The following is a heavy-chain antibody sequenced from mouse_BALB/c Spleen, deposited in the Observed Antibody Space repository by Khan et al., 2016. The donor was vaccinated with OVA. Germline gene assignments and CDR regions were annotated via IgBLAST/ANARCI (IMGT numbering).Heavy chain of an antibody. J-gene: IGHJ3*01. Sequence: VQLQQSGAELVRPGASVKLSCKASGYTFTSYWMNWVRQRPRQGLEWIGKINPSDSESHYNQMFKDKATLTVDKSSGTAYMQHSSLTSEDSAVYYGERREKYGYDPSWFAYWGQGTLVTGSA. V-gene: IGHV1-52*01. CDR1: GYTFTSYW. CDR2: INPSDSES. CDR3: ERREKYGYDPSWFAY. D-gene: IGHD2-2*01.